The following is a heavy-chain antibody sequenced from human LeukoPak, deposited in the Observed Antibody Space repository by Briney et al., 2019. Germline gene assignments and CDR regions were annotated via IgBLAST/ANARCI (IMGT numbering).Heavy chain of an antibody. V-gene: IGHV3-53*01. Sequence: GGSLRLSCVVSGFTFSSTYMSWVRQAPGKELEGLLVLHSGVTTYYADSVKGRFTISRDNAQNTLYLQMNSLRAEDTAVYYCARGGDIVGATRSAFDIWGQGTMVTVSS. CDR3: ARGGDIVGATRSAFDI. D-gene: IGHD1-26*01. J-gene: IGHJ3*02. CDR1: GFTFSSTY. CDR2: LHSGVTT.